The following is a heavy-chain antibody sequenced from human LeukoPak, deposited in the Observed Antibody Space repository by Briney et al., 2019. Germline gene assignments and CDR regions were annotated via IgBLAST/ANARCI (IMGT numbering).Heavy chain of an antibody. V-gene: IGHV7-4-1*02. CDR3: ASSNFMIVAHTAGDAFDI. Sequence: GASVKVSCKASGYTFTSYAMNWVRQAPGQGLEWMGWINTNTGNPTYAQGFTGRFVFSLDTSVSTAYLQISSLKAEDTAVYYCASSNFMIVAHTAGDAFDIWGQGTMVTVSS. D-gene: IGHD3-22*01. CDR1: GYTFTSYA. CDR2: INTNTGNP. J-gene: IGHJ3*02.